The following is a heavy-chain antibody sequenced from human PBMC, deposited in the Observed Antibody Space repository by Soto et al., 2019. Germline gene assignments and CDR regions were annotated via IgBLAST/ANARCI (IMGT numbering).Heavy chain of an antibody. CDR1: GYTFINYG. V-gene: IGHV1-18*01. D-gene: IGHD1-26*01. CDR2: LSAYNGDT. J-gene: IGHJ3*01. CDR3: ARGSATVGGAEGVDV. Sequence: QVQLVQSGAEVKKPGASVRVSCKTSGYTFINYGINWVRQAPGQGLEWMGWLSAYNGDTSSSEKLQDRFTMTTDTATNTVYMDMRSLTSDSTAVYYCARGSATVGGAEGVDVWGQGTMVIVSS.